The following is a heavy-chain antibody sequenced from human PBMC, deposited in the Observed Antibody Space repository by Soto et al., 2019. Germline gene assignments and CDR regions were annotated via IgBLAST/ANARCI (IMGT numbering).Heavy chain of an antibody. Sequence: QVQLQESGPGLVKPSETLSLTCTISGGSISTYYWSWIRQPPGKGLEWLGYFYNRGTTNYNPSLKSRVTISVDTSKNQFSLQLTSVTAADTAVYYCARWYGSVHWYFDLWGRGTLVTVSS. CDR1: GGSISTYY. CDR2: FYNRGTT. D-gene: IGHD3-10*01. CDR3: ARWYGSVHWYFDL. V-gene: IGHV4-59*01. J-gene: IGHJ2*01.